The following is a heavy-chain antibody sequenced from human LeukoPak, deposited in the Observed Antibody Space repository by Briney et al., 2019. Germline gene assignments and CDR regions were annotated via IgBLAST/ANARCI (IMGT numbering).Heavy chain of an antibody. CDR3: ARAGRRPYYYDSSGTGVLSY. D-gene: IGHD3-22*01. Sequence: GGSLRLSCAASGFTFSSYAMSWVRQAPGKGLEWVSAISGSGGSTYYADSVKGRFTISRDNAKNSLYLQMNSLRAEDTAVYYCARAGRRPYYYDSSGTGVLSYWGQGTLVTVSS. J-gene: IGHJ4*02. CDR2: ISGSGGST. CDR1: GFTFSSYA. V-gene: IGHV3-23*01.